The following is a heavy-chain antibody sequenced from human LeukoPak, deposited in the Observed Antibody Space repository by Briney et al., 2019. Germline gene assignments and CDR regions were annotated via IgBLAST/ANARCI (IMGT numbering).Heavy chain of an antibody. CDR3: AKAYGSSGYFQLPIDF. J-gene: IGHJ4*02. V-gene: IGHV3-23*01. Sequence: PGGSLRLSCAVSGFTFSSNAMTWVRQAPGKGLECVSAITGGGTTTYYADSVKGRFTISRDNSKNTLYLQMNSLRAEDTAVYYCAKAYGSSGYFQLPIDFWGQGTLVTVSS. CDR1: GFTFSSNA. D-gene: IGHD3-22*01. CDR2: ITGGGTTT.